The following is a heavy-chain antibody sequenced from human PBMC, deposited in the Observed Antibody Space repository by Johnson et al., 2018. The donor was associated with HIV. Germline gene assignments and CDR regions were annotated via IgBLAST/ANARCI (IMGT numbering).Heavy chain of an antibody. V-gene: IGHV3-11*01. D-gene: IGHD3-10*02. J-gene: IGHJ1*01. CDR2: ISSSGNTI. Sequence: QVQLVESGGGLVKPGGSLRLSCAASGITFSDYYMSWIRQAPGKGLEWVSYISSSGNTIYYADSVKGRFTISRDISKNMLYLQMHSLRGDDTGHNVRGLLGLRWAMWG. CDR3: GLLGLRWAM. CDR1: GITFSDYY.